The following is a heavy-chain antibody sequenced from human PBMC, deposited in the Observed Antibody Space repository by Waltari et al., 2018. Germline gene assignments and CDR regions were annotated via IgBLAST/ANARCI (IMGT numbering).Heavy chain of an antibody. D-gene: IGHD5-18*01. CDR3: AGGTAMGY. J-gene: IGHJ4*02. CDR2: IYTSGST. Sequence: QVQLQESGPGLVKPSQTLSLTCTVSGCSISSGSYYWSWIRQPAGKGLEWIGRIYTSGSTNYNPSLKSRVTISVDTSKNQFSLKLSSVTAADTAVYYCAGGTAMGYWGQGTLVTVSS. V-gene: IGHV4-61*02. CDR1: GCSISSGSYY.